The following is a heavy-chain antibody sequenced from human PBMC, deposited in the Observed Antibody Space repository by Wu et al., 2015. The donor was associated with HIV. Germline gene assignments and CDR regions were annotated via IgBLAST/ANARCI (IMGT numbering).Heavy chain of an antibody. CDR3: ARAQRPVADALELDY. D-gene: IGHD6-19*01. Sequence: QVQLVQSGAEGKKPGASVKVSCKASGYTFTNYGFIWVRQAPGQGLEWMGWISAYNGNTDYAQKFQGRVIMSRDTSITTDFIELSSLTLDDTAVYYCARAQRPVADALELDYWGQGTLVTVSS. CDR2: ISAYNGNT. J-gene: IGHJ4*02. V-gene: IGHV1-18*01. CDR1: GYTFTNYG.